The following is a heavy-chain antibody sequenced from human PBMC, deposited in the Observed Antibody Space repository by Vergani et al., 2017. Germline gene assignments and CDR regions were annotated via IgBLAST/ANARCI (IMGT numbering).Heavy chain of an antibody. CDR1: GFTFSNSA. V-gene: IGHV3-23*01. CDR2: ISGPGLST. J-gene: IGHJ5*02. CDR3: VQASTDR. Sequence: EVQLLESGGDLVQPGGSLRLSCAASGFTFSNSAVSWVRQAPGRGLAWVSSISGPGLSTYYADSVKGRFSISRDNSKNTLYLQMNSLRPEDTAVYYCVQASTDRWGQGTLVTVSS.